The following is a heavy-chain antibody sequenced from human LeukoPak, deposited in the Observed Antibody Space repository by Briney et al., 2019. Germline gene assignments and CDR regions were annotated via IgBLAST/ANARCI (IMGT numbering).Heavy chain of an antibody. CDR1: GFTLSSYG. CDR2: ISYDGSNK. CDR3: AKGEDVVVVAATTVSAFDI. Sequence: GGSLRLSCAASGFTLSSYGMHWVRQAPGKGLEWVAVISYDGSNKYYADSVKGRFTISRDNSKNTLYLQMNSLRAEDTAVYYCAKGEDVVVVAATTVSAFDIWGQGTMVTVSS. J-gene: IGHJ3*02. D-gene: IGHD2-15*01. V-gene: IGHV3-30*18.